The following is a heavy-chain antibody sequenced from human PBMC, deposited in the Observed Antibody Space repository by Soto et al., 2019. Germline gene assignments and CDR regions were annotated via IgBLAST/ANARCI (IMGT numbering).Heavy chain of an antibody. V-gene: IGHV1-69*01. CDR2: IVPVFGTP. CDR1: GGSFSTYA. J-gene: IGHJ6*03. D-gene: IGHD3-10*01. Sequence: QVQLVQSGAEVRKPGSSVRVSCRASGGSFSTYAISWVRQAPGQGLEWIGWIVPVFGTPNYAQKFQERVIMTAHASTPTAYMELSSLRSDDTAIYSCARKAIIPRRPSGMYYYFTIDVWGQRTTVTVSS. CDR3: ARKAIIPRRPSGMYYYFTIDV.